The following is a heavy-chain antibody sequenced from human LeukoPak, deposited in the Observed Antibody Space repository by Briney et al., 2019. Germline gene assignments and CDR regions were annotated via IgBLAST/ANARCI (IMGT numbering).Heavy chain of an antibody. CDR1: GFTLSIYA. J-gene: IGHJ6*02. D-gene: IGHD5-18*01. Sequence: PGGSLRLSCAASGFTLSIYAMSWVRQAPGKGLEWVSLISGNAGSTYYADSVKGRFTISRDNAKNSLYLQMNSLRAEDTAVYYCARDDTATYGMDVWGQGTTVTVSS. V-gene: IGHV3-23*01. CDR2: ISGNAGST. CDR3: ARDDTATYGMDV.